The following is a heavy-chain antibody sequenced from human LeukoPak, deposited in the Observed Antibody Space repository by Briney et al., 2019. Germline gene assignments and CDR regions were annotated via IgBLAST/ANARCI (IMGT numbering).Heavy chain of an antibody. J-gene: IGHJ4*02. Sequence: GASVKVSCKASGYTFTGYYMHWVRQAPGQGLEWMGWINPNSGGTNYAQKFQGRVTMTRDTSISTAYMELRSLRSDDTAVYYCARDRGPGLELDYWGQGTLVTVSS. CDR1: GYTFTGYY. D-gene: IGHD3/OR15-3a*01. V-gene: IGHV1-2*02. CDR2: INPNSGGT. CDR3: ARDRGPGLELDY.